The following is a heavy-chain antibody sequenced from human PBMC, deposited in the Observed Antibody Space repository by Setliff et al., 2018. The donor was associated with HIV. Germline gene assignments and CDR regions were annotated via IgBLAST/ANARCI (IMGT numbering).Heavy chain of an antibody. V-gene: IGHV4-30-4*08. CDR1: GGSLSRTSYY. Sequence: PSETLSLTCTVSGGSLSRTSYYWGWIRQPPGKGLEWIGYIYNSGSTYYEPSPRGRVTISIDRSKNQFSLKLNSVTAADTAVYYCARETNASGSLTAYWYFDLWGRGTLVTVSS. CDR3: ARETNASGSLTAYWYFDL. J-gene: IGHJ2*01. D-gene: IGHD3-10*01. CDR2: IYNSGST.